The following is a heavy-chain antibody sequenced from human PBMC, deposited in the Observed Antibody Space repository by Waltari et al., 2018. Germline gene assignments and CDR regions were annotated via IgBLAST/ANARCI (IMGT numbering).Heavy chain of an antibody. CDR3: TGWGTYNY. J-gene: IGHJ4*02. CDR1: GFTFRTYW. V-gene: IGHV3-7*01. D-gene: IGHD1-26*01. CDR2: MKPDGRGG. Sequence: EVRLVESGGGLVQPGGSLRLSCAASGFTFRTYWMNGVRKAPGRGLVWVANMKPDGRGGRCVGSVNGRFTISRDNAKNSLYLQMNSLRVDDTAVYYCTGWGTYNYWGQGTLVTVSS.